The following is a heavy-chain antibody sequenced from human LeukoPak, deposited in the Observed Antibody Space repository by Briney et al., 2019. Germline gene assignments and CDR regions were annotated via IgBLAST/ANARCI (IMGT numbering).Heavy chain of an antibody. CDR3: ARVMNGGAFEY. Sequence: GGSLRLSCAASGVNFSTYWMTWVRQAPGKGLEWVAYIKQDGSEKYYVDSVKGRFTISRDNAENSLYLEVNSLRVEDTAVYYCARVMNGGAFEYWGQGTLVTVSS. D-gene: IGHD2-8*01. V-gene: IGHV3-7*04. CDR2: IKQDGSEK. J-gene: IGHJ4*02. CDR1: GVNFSTYW.